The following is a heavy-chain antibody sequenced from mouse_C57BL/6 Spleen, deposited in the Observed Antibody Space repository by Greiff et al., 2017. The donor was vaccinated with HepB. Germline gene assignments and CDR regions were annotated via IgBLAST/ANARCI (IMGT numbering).Heavy chain of an antibody. CDR1: GFNIKDDY. CDR2: INPSSGYT. Sequence: VKLVESGAELVRPGASVKLSCTASGFNIKDDYMHWVKQRPGQGLEWIGYINPSSGYTKYNQKFKDKATLTADKSSSTAYMQLSSLTSEDSAVYYCASLYGYEGYWGQGTTLTVSS. J-gene: IGHJ2*01. CDR3: ASLYGYEGY. D-gene: IGHD2-2*01. V-gene: IGHV1-4*01.